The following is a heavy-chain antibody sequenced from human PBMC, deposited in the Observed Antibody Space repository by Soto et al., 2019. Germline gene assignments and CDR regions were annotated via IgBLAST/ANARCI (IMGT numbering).Heavy chain of an antibody. J-gene: IGHJ4*02. D-gene: IGHD2-15*01. V-gene: IGHV4-30-4*01. CDR1: GGSISSGDYY. CDR3: ARDLVVAATPYYFDY. CDR2: IYYSGST. Sequence: SETLSLTCTVSGGSISSGDYYWSWIRQPPGKGLEWIGYIYYSGSTYYNPSLKSRVTISVDTSKNQFSLKLSSVTAADTAVYYCARDLVVAATPYYFDYWGQGTLVTVSS.